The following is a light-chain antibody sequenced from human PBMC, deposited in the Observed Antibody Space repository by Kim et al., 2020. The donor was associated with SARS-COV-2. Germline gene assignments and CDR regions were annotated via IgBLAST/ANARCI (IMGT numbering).Light chain of an antibody. CDR3: QQYNSYSKT. CDR2: GAS. J-gene: IGKJ1*01. Sequence: SVGDRVTITCRASQSISTWLAWYQQKPGKAPKLLIYGASALESGVPSRFGGSGSGTEFTLTITSLQPDDFATYYCQQYNSYSKTFGQGTKVDIK. CDR1: QSISTW. V-gene: IGKV1-5*01.